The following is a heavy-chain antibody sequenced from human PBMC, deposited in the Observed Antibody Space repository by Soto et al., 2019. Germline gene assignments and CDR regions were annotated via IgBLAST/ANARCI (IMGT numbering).Heavy chain of an antibody. CDR1: GGSISSSNW. V-gene: IGHV4-4*02. CDR3: AREGKLGAVAGTRSYFDY. D-gene: IGHD6-19*01. CDR2: IYHSGST. Sequence: SETLSLTCAVSGGSISSSNWWSWVRQPPGKGLEWIGEIYHSGSTNYNPSLKSRVTISVDKSKNQFSLKLSSVTAADTAVYYCAREGKLGAVAGTRSYFDYWGQGTLVTVSS. J-gene: IGHJ4*02.